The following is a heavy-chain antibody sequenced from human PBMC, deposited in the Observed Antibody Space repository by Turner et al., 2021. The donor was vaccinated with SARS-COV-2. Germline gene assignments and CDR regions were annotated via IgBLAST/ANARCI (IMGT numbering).Heavy chain of an antibody. D-gene: IGHD3-9*01. CDR2: IYYSGNT. CDR3: VRLPDYDILTK. Sequence: QLQLQDSGPGLVKPSETLSLTCTVSGGSISSSAFYWGWVRQPPGKGLEWIGAIYYSGNTYYNPSLKSRLTISFDRSRNQFSVRLRSVTAADTAVYYCVRLPDYDILTKWGQGTLVTVSS. J-gene: IGHJ4*02. CDR1: GGSISSSAFY. V-gene: IGHV4-39*01.